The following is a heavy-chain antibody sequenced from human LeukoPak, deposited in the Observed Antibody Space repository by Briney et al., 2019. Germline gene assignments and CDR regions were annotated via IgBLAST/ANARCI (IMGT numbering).Heavy chain of an antibody. CDR2: IGTAGDT. CDR3: ARDRGTFLGMDV. D-gene: IGHD2/OR15-2a*01. CDR1: GFTFSSYD. Sequence: PGGSLRLSCAAPGFTFSSYDMHWVRQATGKGLEWVSAIGTAGDTYYPGSVKGRFTISRENAKNSLYLQMNSLRAGDTAVYYCARDRGTFLGMDVWGQGTTVTVSS. V-gene: IGHV3-13*01. J-gene: IGHJ6*02.